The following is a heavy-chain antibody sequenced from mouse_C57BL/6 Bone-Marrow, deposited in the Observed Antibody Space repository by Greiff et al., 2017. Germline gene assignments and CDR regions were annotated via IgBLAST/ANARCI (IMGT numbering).Heavy chain of an antibody. D-gene: IGHD1-1*01. CDR3: ARSITTVVAPYAMDY. Sequence: EVKLVESGPGLAKPSQTLSLTCSVTGYSITSDYWNWIRKFPGNKLEYMGYISYSGSTYYNPSLKSRISITRDTSKNQYYLQLNSVTTEDTATYYCARSITTVVAPYAMDYWGQGTSVTVSS. J-gene: IGHJ4*01. CDR2: ISYSGST. V-gene: IGHV3-8*01. CDR1: GYSITSDY.